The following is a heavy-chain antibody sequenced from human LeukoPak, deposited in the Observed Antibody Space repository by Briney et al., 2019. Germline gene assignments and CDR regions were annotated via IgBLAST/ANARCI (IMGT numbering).Heavy chain of an antibody. V-gene: IGHV4-4*07. CDR2: YASGTT. D-gene: IGHD7-27*01. CDR3: ATGDHSFDN. J-gene: IGHJ4*02. CDR1: GASLTIYY. Sequence: SETLSLTCSVSGASLTIYYWNWIRQPAGKGLEWIGRYASGTTTHNPSLKSQFSMSIDTSKNQISLKLTSVTAADTAVYYCATGDHSFDNWGQGTLATVTP.